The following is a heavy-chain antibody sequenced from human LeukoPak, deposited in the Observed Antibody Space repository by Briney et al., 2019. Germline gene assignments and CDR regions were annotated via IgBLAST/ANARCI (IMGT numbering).Heavy chain of an antibody. V-gene: IGHV1-2*02. D-gene: IGHD3-9*01. CDR3: ARGVLRYFVVPQFDY. CDR1: GNTVSGQY. J-gene: IGHJ4*02. Sequence: ASVKVSCKTSGNTVSGQYMHWVRQAPGQGLEWMGWINPNSGGTNYAQKFQGRVTMTRDTSISTAYMELSRLRSDDTAVYYCARGVLRYFVVPQFDYWGQGTLVTVSS. CDR2: INPNSGGT.